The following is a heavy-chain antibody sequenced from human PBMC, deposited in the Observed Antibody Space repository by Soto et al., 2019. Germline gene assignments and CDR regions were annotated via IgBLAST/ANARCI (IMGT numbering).Heavy chain of an antibody. Sequence: QVPLVQSGAEVKKPGASVKVSCKASGYTFTSYGISWVRQAPGQGLEWMGWISAYNGNTNYAQKLQGRVTMTTDTSTSTAYMELRSLRSDATAVYYCARDLYSSSWYGYYYGMDVWGQGTTVTVSS. CDR1: GYTFTSYG. V-gene: IGHV1-18*04. CDR2: ISAYNGNT. D-gene: IGHD6-13*01. J-gene: IGHJ6*02. CDR3: ARDLYSSSWYGYYYGMDV.